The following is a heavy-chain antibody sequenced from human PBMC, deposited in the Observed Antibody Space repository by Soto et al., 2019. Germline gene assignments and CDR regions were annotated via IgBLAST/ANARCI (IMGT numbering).Heavy chain of an antibody. CDR1: GGSISSSNW. Sequence: QVQLQESGPGLVKPSGTLSLTCAVSGGSISSSNWWSWVRQPPGKGLEWIGEIYHSGSTNYTPSLKSRVTISVDKSKTQFSLKLSSVTAADTAVYYCARDRTDDYGGTGGGWFDPWGQGTLVTVSS. CDR2: IYHSGST. V-gene: IGHV4-4*02. J-gene: IGHJ5*02. D-gene: IGHD4-17*01. CDR3: ARDRTDDYGGTGGGWFDP.